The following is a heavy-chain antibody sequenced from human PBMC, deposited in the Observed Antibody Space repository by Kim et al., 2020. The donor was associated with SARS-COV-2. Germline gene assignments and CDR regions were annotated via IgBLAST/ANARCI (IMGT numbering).Heavy chain of an antibody. CDR1: GYSFTSYW. CDR2: IYPGDSDT. CDR3: ARHGDTAHYYYGMDV. J-gene: IGHJ6*02. Sequence: GESLKISCKGSGYSFTSYWIGWVRQMPGKGLEWMGIIYPGDSDTRYSPSFQGQVTISADKSISTAYLQWSSLKASDTAMYYCARHGDTAHYYYGMDVWGQGTTVTVSS. V-gene: IGHV5-51*01. D-gene: IGHD5-18*01.